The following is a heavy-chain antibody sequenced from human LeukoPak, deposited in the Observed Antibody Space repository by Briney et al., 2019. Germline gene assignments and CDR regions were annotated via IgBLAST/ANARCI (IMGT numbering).Heavy chain of an antibody. CDR1: GGPISSGSYY. J-gene: IGHJ4*02. CDR3: ARGGRLIQL. Sequence: SQTLSLTCTVSGGPISSGSYYWSWIRQPAGKGLEWIGRIYTSGSTNYNPSLKSRVTISVDASKNQFSLKLSSVTAADTAVYYCARGGRLIQLWGQGTLVTVSS. D-gene: IGHD5-18*01. V-gene: IGHV4-61*02. CDR2: IYTSGST.